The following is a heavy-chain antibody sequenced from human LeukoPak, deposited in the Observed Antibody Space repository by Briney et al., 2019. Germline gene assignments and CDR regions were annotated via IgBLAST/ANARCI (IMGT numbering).Heavy chain of an antibody. V-gene: IGHV3-7*01. J-gene: IGHJ4*02. Sequence: GGSLRLSCAASGFTFSSYWMSWVRQAPGKGLEWVGNIKHDGSEEYYVDSVKGRFTISRDNAKNSLHLQMNSLRAEDTAVYYCAREGGGLDYWGQGTLVTVSS. CDR2: IKHDGSEE. D-gene: IGHD3-16*01. CDR1: GFTFSSYW. CDR3: AREGGGLDY.